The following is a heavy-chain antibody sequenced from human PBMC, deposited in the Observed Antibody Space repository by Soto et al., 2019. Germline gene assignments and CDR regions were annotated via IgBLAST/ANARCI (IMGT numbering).Heavy chain of an antibody. CDR1: GGSVSSGSYY. D-gene: IGHD1-1*01. CDR2: IYYSGST. V-gene: IGHV4-61*01. Sequence: SETLSLTCTVSGGSVSSGSYYWSWTRQPPGKGLEWIGYIYYSGSTNYNPSLKSRVTISVDTSKNQFSLKLSSVTAADTAVYYCARGGLEPLYFDYWGQGTLVTVSS. J-gene: IGHJ4*02. CDR3: ARGGLEPLYFDY.